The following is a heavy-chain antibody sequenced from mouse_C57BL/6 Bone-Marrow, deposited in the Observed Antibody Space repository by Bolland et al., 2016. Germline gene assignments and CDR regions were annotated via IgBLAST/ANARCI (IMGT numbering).Heavy chain of an antibody. CDR2: YSGST. J-gene: IGHJ1*03. CDR3: ARYYDYDWYFDV. V-gene: IGHV3-8*01. D-gene: IGHD2-4*01. Sequence: YSGSTYYNPSLKSRISITRDTSKNQYYLQLNSVTTEDTATYYCARYYDYDWYFDVWGTG.